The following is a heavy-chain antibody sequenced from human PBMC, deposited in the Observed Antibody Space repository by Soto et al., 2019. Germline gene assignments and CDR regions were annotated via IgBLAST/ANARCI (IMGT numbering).Heavy chain of an antibody. Sequence: GGSLRLSCAASGFTFSSYAMHWVRQAPGKGLEWVAVISYDGSNKYYADSVKGRFTISRDNSKNTLYLQMNSLRAEDTAVYYCARDVFPGTLVGMDVWGQGTTVTVSS. CDR3: ARDVFPGTLVGMDV. CDR2: ISYDGSNK. V-gene: IGHV3-30-3*01. D-gene: IGHD1-1*01. J-gene: IGHJ6*02. CDR1: GFTFSSYA.